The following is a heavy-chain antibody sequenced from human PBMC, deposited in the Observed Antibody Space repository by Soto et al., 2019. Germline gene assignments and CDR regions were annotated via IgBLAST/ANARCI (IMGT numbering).Heavy chain of an antibody. V-gene: IGHV3-7*01. Sequence: GGSLRLSCAASGFTFSSYWMSWVRQAPGKGLEWVANIKQDGSEKYYVDFVKGRFTISRDNAKNSLYLQMNSLRAEDTAVYYCARDKVTGGTGLFDYWGQGTLVTVSS. J-gene: IGHJ4*02. CDR2: IKQDGSEK. D-gene: IGHD2-15*01. CDR3: ARDKVTGGTGLFDY. CDR1: GFTFSSYW.